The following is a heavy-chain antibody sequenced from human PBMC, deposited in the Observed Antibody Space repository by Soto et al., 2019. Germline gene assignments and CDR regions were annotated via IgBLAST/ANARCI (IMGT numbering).Heavy chain of an antibody. D-gene: IGHD3-16*02. V-gene: IGHV3-53*01. CDR1: GFTVSSNY. CDR3: ARAAPRMGTLYDAFDI. J-gene: IGHJ3*02. CDR2: IYSGGST. Sequence: GGSLRLSCAASGFTVSSNYMSWVRQAPGKGLEWVSVIYSGGSTYYADSVKGRFTISRDNTKNTLYLQMNSLRAEDTAVYYCARAAPRMGTLYDAFDIWGQGTMVTVSS.